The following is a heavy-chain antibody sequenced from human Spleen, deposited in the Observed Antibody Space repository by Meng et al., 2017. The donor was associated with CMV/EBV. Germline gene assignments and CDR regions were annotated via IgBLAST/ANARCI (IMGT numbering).Heavy chain of an antibody. CDR3: ARKVRFDP. J-gene: IGHJ5*02. CDR1: GFTFSDYA. D-gene: IGHD2-21*01. V-gene: IGHV3-21*01. CDR2: ISRSSSHI. Sequence: GESLKISCAASGFTFSDYAMNWVRQAPGKGLEWVSSISRSSSHIYYLDSVKGRFTISRDNAKNSLYLQMNSLRAEDTAVYYCARKVRFDPWGQGTLVTVSS.